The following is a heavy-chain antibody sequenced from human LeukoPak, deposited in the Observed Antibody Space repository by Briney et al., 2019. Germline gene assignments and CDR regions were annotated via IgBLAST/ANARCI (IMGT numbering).Heavy chain of an antibody. Sequence: GRSLRLSCAASGFTFSSYAMHWVRQAPGKGLEWVSSISSSGSYIYYADSVKGRFTISRDNAKNSLYLQMNSLRAEDTAVYYCARDVELTYWGQGTLVTVSS. CDR1: GFTFSSYA. CDR3: ARDVELTY. CDR2: ISSSGSYI. V-gene: IGHV3-21*01. D-gene: IGHD1-7*01. J-gene: IGHJ4*02.